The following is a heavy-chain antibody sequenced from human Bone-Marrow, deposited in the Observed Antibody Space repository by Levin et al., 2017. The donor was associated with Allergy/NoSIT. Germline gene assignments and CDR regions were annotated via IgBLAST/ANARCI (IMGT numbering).Heavy chain of an antibody. Sequence: GGSLRLSCAASGFTFSSYWMSWVRQAPGKGLEWVANIKQDGSEKYYVDSVKGRFTISRDNAKNSLYLQMNSLRAEDTAVYYCARARAGTAAAGTLYYYGMDVWGQGTTVTVSS. CDR3: ARARAGTAAAGTLYYYGMDV. CDR1: GFTFSSYW. D-gene: IGHD6-13*01. V-gene: IGHV3-7*01. J-gene: IGHJ6*02. CDR2: IKQDGSEK.